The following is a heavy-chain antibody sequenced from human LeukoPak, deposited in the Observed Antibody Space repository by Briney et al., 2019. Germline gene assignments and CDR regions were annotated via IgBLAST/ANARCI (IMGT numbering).Heavy chain of an antibody. V-gene: IGHV4-38-2*01. J-gene: IGHJ4*02. CDR3: ARGVGIDY. D-gene: IGHD2-15*01. Sequence: PSETLSLTCAVSGYSISSGYDWGWIRQPPGKGLEWIGSIYHSGSTYYNPSLKSRVTISVDTSKNQFSLKLSSVTAADTAMYYCARGVGIDYWGQGTLVTVSS. CDR1: GYSISSGYD. CDR2: IYHSGST.